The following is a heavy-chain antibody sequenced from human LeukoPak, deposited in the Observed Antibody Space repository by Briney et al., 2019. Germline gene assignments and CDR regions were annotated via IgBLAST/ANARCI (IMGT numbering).Heavy chain of an antibody. J-gene: IGHJ4*02. CDR2: ISSSSSYI. V-gene: IGHV3-21*04. CDR1: GFTFGSYS. Sequence: GGSLRLSCAASGFTFGSYSMNWVRQAPGKGLEWVSSISSSSSYIYYADSVKGRFTISRDNAKNSLYLQMNSLRAEDTAVYYCARVRYRLAETYIDYWGQGTLVTVSS. D-gene: IGHD3-16*01. CDR3: ARVRYRLAETYIDY.